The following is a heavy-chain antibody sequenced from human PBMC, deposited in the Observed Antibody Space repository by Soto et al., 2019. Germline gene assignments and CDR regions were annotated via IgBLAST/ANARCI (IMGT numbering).Heavy chain of an antibody. V-gene: IGHV3-48*02. CDR2: ISSSSSTI. CDR1: GFTFSSYS. CDR3: ARPPESSGWYENYGMDV. J-gene: IGHJ6*02. Sequence: GGSLRLSCAASGFTFSSYSMNWVRQAPGKGLEWVSYISSSSSTIYYADSVKGRFTSSRDNAKNSLYLQMNSLRDEDTAVYYCARPPESSGWYENYGMDVWGQGTTVTVSS. D-gene: IGHD6-19*01.